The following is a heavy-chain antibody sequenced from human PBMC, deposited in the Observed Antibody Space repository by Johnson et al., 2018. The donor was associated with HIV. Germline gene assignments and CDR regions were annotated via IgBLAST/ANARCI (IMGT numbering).Heavy chain of an antibody. J-gene: IGHJ3*02. CDR2: INWNGGTP. CDR3: AKETRDSRSAFDI. CDR1: GFTFDEYD. Sequence: VQLVESGGDVARPGGSLRLSCEASGFTFDEYDMSWVRQAPGKGLEWVSSINWNGGTPGSADSVKGRFTISRDNSKKTLYLEINSLRTEDTAIYFCAKETRDSRSAFDIWGQGTMVTVSS. D-gene: IGHD3-22*01. V-gene: IGHV3-20*04.